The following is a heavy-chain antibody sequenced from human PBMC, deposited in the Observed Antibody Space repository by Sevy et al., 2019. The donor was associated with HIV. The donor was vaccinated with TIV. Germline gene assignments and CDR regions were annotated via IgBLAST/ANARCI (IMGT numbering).Heavy chain of an antibody. CDR2: IRSKAYGETR. Sequence: GGSLRLSCRASGFNVGDYVMNWFRQAPGKGLDWVGFIRSKAYGETREHAASVKGRVTISREDSKGIAYLQMHRLKTEDTGRYYCTRAMYYHDSGSYYGMDVWGQGTTVTVSS. J-gene: IGHJ6*02. D-gene: IGHD3-10*01. CDR1: GFNVGDYV. CDR3: TRAMYYHDSGSYYGMDV. V-gene: IGHV3-49*03.